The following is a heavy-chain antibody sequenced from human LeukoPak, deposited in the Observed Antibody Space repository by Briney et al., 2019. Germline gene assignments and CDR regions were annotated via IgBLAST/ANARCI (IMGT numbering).Heavy chain of an antibody. CDR3: ARDLGPFDP. CDR2: IDWDDDK. Sequence: SGPALVKPTQTLTLTCTFSGFSLSTSGMCVSWIRQPPGKALEWLSPIDWDDDKSYRTSLKTRLTISKDTSKNQVVLTMTNMDPVDTATYYCARDLGPFDPWGQGTLVTVSS. CDR1: GFSLSTSGMC. J-gene: IGHJ5*02. V-gene: IGHV2-70*01.